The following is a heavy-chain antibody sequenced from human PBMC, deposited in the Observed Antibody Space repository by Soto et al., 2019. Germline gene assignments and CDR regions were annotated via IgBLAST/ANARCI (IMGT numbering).Heavy chain of an antibody. D-gene: IGHD2-15*01. CDR1: GFTFSNAW. CDR3: TTLVVVAGDWDY. CDR2: IKSKTDGGTT. V-gene: IGHV3-15*07. Sequence: EVQLVESGGGLVKPGGSLRLSCAASGFTFSNAWMNWVRQAPGKGLEWVGRIKSKTDGGTTDYAAPVKCRFTISRDDSENTLYLQMNSLKTEDTAVYYCTTLVVVAGDWDYWGQGTLVTVSS. J-gene: IGHJ4*02.